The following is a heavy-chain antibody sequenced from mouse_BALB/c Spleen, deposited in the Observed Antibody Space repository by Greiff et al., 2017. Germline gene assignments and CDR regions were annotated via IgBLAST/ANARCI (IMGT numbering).Heavy chain of an antibody. D-gene: IGHD2-14*01. CDR3: ARRYDG. CDR1: GYTFTSYW. J-gene: IGHJ3*01. Sequence: VQLQQSGAELARPGASVKLSCKASGYTFTSYWMQWVKQRPGQGLEWIGAIYPGDGDTRYTQEFKGKATLTADKSSSTAYMQLSSLASEDSAVYYCARRYDGWGQGTLVTVSA. V-gene: IGHV1-87*01. CDR2: IYPGDGDT.